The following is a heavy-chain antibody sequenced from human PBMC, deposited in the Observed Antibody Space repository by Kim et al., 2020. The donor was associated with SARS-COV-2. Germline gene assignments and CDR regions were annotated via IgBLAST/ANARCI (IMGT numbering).Heavy chain of an antibody. J-gene: IGHJ4*02. CDR2: INHSGST. Sequence: SETLSLTCAVYGGSFSGYYWSWIRQPPGKGLEWIGEINHSGSTNYNPSLKSRVTISVDTSKNQFSLKLSSVTAADTAVYYCARRSQEREKDYWGQGTLVT. CDR1: GGSFSGYY. V-gene: IGHV4-34*01. CDR3: ARRSQEREKDY.